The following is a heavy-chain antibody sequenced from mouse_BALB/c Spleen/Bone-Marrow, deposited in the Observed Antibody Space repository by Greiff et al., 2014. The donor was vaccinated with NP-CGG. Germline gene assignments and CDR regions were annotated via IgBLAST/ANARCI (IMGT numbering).Heavy chain of an antibody. J-gene: IGHJ4*01. CDR2: IYPGNVNT. CDR3: ARSGGAAMDY. CDR1: GYNFTSYY. V-gene: IGHV1S56*01. D-gene: IGHD3-1*01. Sequence: VQLQQSRPELVKPGASVTISCKASGYNFTSYYIHWVKQRPGQGLEWIGWIYPGNVNTKYNEKFKGKATLTADKSSTTAYMQLSSLTSEDSAVYFCARSGGAAMDYWGQGTSVTVSS.